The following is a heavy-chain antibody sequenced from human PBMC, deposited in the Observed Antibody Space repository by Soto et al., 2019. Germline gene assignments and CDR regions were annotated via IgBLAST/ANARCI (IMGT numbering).Heavy chain of an antibody. CDR2: IIPIFGTA. CDR3: ARDSSSWYWFDP. V-gene: IGHV1-69*13. CDR1: GGTFSSYA. D-gene: IGHD6-13*01. J-gene: IGHJ5*02. Sequence: SVKVSCKASGGTFSSYAISWVRQAPGQGLEWMGGIIPIFGTANYAQKFQGRVTITADESTSTAYMELSSLRSEDTAVYYCARDSSSWYWFDPWGQGTLVTVSS.